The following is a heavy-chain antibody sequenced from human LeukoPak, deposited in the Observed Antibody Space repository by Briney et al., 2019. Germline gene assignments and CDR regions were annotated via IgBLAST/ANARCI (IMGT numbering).Heavy chain of an antibody. CDR1: GGTFSSYA. Sequence: ASVKVSCKASGGTFSSYAISWVRQAPGQGLEWMGGIIPIFGTANYAQKFQGRVTITADESTSTAYMELSSLRSEDTAVYYCARPASIVGATAFDYWGQGTLVTVSS. D-gene: IGHD1-26*01. CDR2: IIPIFGTA. CDR3: ARPASIVGATAFDY. J-gene: IGHJ4*02. V-gene: IGHV1-69*13.